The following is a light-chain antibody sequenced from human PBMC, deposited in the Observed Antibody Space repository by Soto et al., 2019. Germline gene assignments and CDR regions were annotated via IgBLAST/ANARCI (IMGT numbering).Light chain of an antibody. Sequence: DIQMTQSPSTLSASVGDRVTITCRASQSISTWLAWYQQKPGKAPKLLIYKASNLEGGVPSRFSGSGSGTEFTITISSLQPDDFATYYCQPYNTCPLTFGGGTTVEIK. J-gene: IGKJ4*01. V-gene: IGKV1-5*03. CDR1: QSISTW. CDR2: KAS. CDR3: QPYNTCPLT.